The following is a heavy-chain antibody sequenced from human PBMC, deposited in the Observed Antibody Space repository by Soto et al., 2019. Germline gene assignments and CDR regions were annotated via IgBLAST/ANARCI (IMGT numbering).Heavy chain of an antibody. CDR2: IWYDGSNK. CDR1: GFTFSSYG. Sequence: GGSLRLSCAASGFTFSSYGMHWVRQAPGKGLGWVAVIWYDGSNKYYADSVKGRFTISRDNSKNTLYLQMNSLRAEDTAVYYCAREAPTYSSSWVFDYWGQGTLVTVSS. V-gene: IGHV3-33*01. D-gene: IGHD6-13*01. J-gene: IGHJ4*02. CDR3: AREAPTYSSSWVFDY.